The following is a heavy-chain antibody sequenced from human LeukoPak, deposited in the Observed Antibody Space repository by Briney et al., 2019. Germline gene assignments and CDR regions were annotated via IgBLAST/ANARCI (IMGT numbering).Heavy chain of an antibody. CDR1: GYTFTSYG. J-gene: IGHJ6*02. V-gene: IGHV1-18*01. D-gene: IGHD3-3*01. CDR2: ISAYNGNT. Sequence: ASVKVSCKASGYTFTSYGISWVRQAPGQGLEWMGWISAYNGNTNYAQKLQGRVTMTRNTSISTAYMELSSLRSEDTAVYYCARGKITIFGVVIELYYYYGMDVWGQGTTVTVSS. CDR3: ARGKITIFGVVIELYYYYGMDV.